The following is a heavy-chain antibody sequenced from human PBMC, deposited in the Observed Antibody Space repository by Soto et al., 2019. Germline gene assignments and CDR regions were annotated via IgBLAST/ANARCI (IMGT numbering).Heavy chain of an antibody. CDR2: TYYSGST. Sequence: QLQLQESGPGLVKPSETLSLTCTVSGGSISSSSYYWGWIRQPPGKGLEWIGSTYYSGSTYYNPSLKSRVSISVDTSKNQFSLKLSSVTAADTDVYYCSSQYDDYIWGSYRHDYWGQGTLVTVSS. CDR3: SSQYDDYIWGSYRHDY. CDR1: GGSISSSSYY. D-gene: IGHD3-16*02. J-gene: IGHJ4*02. V-gene: IGHV4-39*01.